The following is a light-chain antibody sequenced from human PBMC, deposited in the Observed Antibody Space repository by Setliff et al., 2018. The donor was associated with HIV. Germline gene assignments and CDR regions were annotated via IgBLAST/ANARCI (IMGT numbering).Light chain of an antibody. CDR2: QVT. V-gene: IGLV2-23*02. CDR1: NSDLGSYDL. Sequence: QSALTQPASVSGSLGQSITISCTGANSDLGSYDLVSWFQQHPGKAPKLIIYQVTKWPSGVSNRFSGSKTGNTASLTISGLQADDEADYYCSSYAGVSNVLFGGGTKVTV. CDR3: SSYAGVSNVL. J-gene: IGLJ3*02.